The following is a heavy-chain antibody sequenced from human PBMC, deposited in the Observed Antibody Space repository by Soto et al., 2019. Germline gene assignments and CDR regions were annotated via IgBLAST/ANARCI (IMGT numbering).Heavy chain of an antibody. D-gene: IGHD4-17*01. Sequence: QVQLVESGGGVIQPGRSLRLSCAASGFTFSSYGMHWVRQAPGKGLEWVAVISYDGSNKYYADSVKGRFTISRDNSKNTLYLQMNSLRAEDTAVYYCAKDYGDYDWYFDLWGRGTLVTVSS. CDR2: ISYDGSNK. J-gene: IGHJ2*01. V-gene: IGHV3-30*18. CDR1: GFTFSSYG. CDR3: AKDYGDYDWYFDL.